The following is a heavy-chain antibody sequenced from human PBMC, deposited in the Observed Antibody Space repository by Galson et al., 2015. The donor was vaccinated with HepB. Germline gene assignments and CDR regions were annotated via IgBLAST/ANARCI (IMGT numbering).Heavy chain of an antibody. J-gene: IGHJ4*02. V-gene: IGHV1-24*01. CDR2: FDPEDGET. CDR3: ATGGPGVLGGLYPFDY. D-gene: IGHD3-16*01. CDR1: GYTLTDLS. Sequence: SVKVSCKVSGYTLTDLSMHWVRQAPGKGLEWMGGFDPEDGETIYTQNFQGRVTMTEDTSTDTAYMELSSLRSEDTAIYYCATGGPGVLGGLYPFDYWGRGTLVTVSS.